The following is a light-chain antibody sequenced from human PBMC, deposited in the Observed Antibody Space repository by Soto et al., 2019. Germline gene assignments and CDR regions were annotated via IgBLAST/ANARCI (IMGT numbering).Light chain of an antibody. J-gene: IGLJ1*01. CDR1: NRDVGSYNL. V-gene: IGLV2-14*01. CDR3: SSYAGSSNV. Sequence: QSVLTQPASVSGSPGQSITIACTGTNRDVGSYNLVSWYQQRPGEAPKLIISEVRNRPSGISYRFTGSKSGNTASLTISGLQAEDEADYYCSSYAGSSNVFGTGTKLTVL. CDR2: EVR.